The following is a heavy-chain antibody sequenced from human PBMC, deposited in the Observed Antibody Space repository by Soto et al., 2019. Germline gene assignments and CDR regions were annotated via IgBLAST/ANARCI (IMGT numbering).Heavy chain of an antibody. V-gene: IGHV4-59*01. CDR3: AGGYSGYDYVDY. D-gene: IGHD5-12*01. J-gene: IGHJ4*02. CDR2: IYYSGST. Sequence: QVQLQESGPGLVKPSETLSLTCTVSGGSISSYYWSWIRQPPGKGLEWIGYIYYSGSTNYNPSLKSRVTISVDTSKNQFSLKLSSVTAADTAVYYCAGGYSGYDYVDYWGQGTLVTVSS. CDR1: GGSISSYY.